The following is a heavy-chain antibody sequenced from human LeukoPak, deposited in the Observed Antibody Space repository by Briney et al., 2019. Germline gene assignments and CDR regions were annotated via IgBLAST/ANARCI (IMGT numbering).Heavy chain of an antibody. Sequence: SGGSLRLSCAASGFTLSSHAMYWVRQAPGKGLEWVAFIRYDGSNKYYADSVKGRFTISRDNSKNTLYLQMKSLRAEDTAVYYCAKGGGYEAQYYYYYLDVWGKGTTVTISS. CDR1: GFTLSSHA. J-gene: IGHJ6*03. CDR2: IRYDGSNK. CDR3: AKGGGYEAQYYYYYLDV. D-gene: IGHD5-12*01. V-gene: IGHV3-30*02.